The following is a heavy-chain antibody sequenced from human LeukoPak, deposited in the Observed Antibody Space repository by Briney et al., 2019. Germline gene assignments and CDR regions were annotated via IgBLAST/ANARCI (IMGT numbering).Heavy chain of an antibody. CDR2: LNSDGSST. V-gene: IGHV3-74*01. J-gene: IGHJ4*02. CDR3: ARGSKYSSSWYVDY. Sequence: PGGSLRLSCAASGFTFSSCAMTWVRQAPGKGLVWVSSLNSDGSSTTYADSVKGRFTISRDNAKNTLYLQMNSLRVEDTAVYYCARGSKYSSSWYVDYWGQGTLVTVSS. D-gene: IGHD6-13*01. CDR1: GFTFSSCA.